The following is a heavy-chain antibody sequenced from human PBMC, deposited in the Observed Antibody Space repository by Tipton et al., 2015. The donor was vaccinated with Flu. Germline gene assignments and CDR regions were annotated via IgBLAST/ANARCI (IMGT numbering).Heavy chain of an antibody. CDR2: INHSGST. V-gene: IGHV4-34*01. CDR3: ARSITRDAFDI. D-gene: IGHD2-2*01. Sequence: LRLSCAVYGGSFSGYYWSWIRQPPGKGLEWIGEINHSGSTNYNPSLKSRVTISVDTSKNQFSLKLSSVTAADTAVYYCARSITRDAFDIWGQGTMVTVSS. J-gene: IGHJ3*02. CDR1: GGSFSGYY.